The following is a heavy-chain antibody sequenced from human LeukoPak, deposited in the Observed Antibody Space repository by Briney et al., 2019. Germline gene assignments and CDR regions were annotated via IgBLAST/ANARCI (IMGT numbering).Heavy chain of an antibody. V-gene: IGHV1-69*05. J-gene: IGHJ4*02. CDR2: IIPIFGTA. CDR3: ARGPQWLALYYFDH. D-gene: IGHD6-19*01. CDR1: GGTFSSYA. Sequence: SVKFSCKASGGTFSSYAISWVRQAPGQGLEWMGGIIPIFGTANYAQKFQGRVTITTDESTSTAYMELSSLRSEDTAVYYCARGPQWLALYYFDHWGQGTLVTVSS.